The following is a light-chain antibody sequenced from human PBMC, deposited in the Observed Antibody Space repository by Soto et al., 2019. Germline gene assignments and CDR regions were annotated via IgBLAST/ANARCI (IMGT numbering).Light chain of an antibody. J-gene: IGKJ1*01. CDR2: GAS. Sequence: EIVLTQSPGSLSLSPRERATLSCRTSQTVDSTFFAWYQKKPGQAPRLLIYGASKRATAIPDRFSGSGSGTDFTLTITRLEPEYFAVYYCQQDMSSVTFGQGTKVEIK. CDR1: QTVDSTF. V-gene: IGKV3-20*01. CDR3: QQDMSSVT.